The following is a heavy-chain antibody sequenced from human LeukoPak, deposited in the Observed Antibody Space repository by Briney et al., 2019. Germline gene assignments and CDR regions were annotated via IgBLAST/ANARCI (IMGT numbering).Heavy chain of an antibody. J-gene: IGHJ4*02. CDR2: INHSGST. Sequence: PSETLSLTCAVYGGSFSGYYWSWIRQPPGKGLEWIGEINHSGSTNYNPSLKSRVTISVDTSKNQFSLKLSSVTAADTAVYYCARWRREYSFFDYWGQGTLVTASS. D-gene: IGHD3-10*01. CDR1: GGSFSGYY. CDR3: ARWRREYSFFDY. V-gene: IGHV4-34*01.